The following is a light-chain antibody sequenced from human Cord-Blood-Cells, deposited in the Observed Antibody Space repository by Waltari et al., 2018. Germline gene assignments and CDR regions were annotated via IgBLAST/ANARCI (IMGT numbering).Light chain of an antibody. J-gene: IGLJ1*01. CDR3: CSYAGSSTYV. Sequence: QSALTQPASVSGSPGQSITIPCTGTSSDVGGDNLVSWYPQHPGKAPNLLIYEGSKRPSGVSNRFSGSKSGNTAALTIPGLQAEDEADDSCCSYAGSSTYVFGTGTKVTVL. CDR2: EGS. CDR1: SSDVGGDNL. V-gene: IGLV2-23*01.